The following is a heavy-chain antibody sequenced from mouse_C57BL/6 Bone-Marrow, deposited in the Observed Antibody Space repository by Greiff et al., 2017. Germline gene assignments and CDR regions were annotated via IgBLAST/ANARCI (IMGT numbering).Heavy chain of an antibody. J-gene: IGHJ4*01. CDR3: ARDSAGSYAMDY. V-gene: IGHV1-50*01. CDR2: IDPSDSCT. D-gene: IGHD3-2*02. Sequence: QVQLQQPGAELVKPGASVKLSCKASGYTFTSYWMQWVKQRPGQGLEWIGEIDPSDSCTNYNQKFKGKATLTVDTSSSTAYMQLSSLTSEDSAVYYCARDSAGSYAMDYWGQGTSVTVSS. CDR1: GYTFTSYW.